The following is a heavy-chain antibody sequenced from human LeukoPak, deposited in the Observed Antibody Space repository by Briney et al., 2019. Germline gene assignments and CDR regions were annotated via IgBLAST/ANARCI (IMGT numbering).Heavy chain of an antibody. J-gene: IGHJ5*02. CDR2: IYYSGST. D-gene: IGHD1-26*01. Sequence: PSETLSLTCTVSGGSISSSSYYWGWIRQPPGKGLEWIGSIYYSGSTYYNPSLKSRVTISVDTSKNQFSLKLSSVTAADTAVYYCARQRGGSGSYFNWFDPWGQGTLVTVSS. V-gene: IGHV4-39*01. CDR1: GGSISSSSYY. CDR3: ARQRGGSGSYFNWFDP.